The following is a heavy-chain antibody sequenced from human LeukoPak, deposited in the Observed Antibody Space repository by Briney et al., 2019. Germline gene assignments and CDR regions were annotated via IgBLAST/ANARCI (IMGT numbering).Heavy chain of an antibody. Sequence: SQTLSLTCTVSGGSISSGDYYWSWIRQPPGKGLEWIGYIYYSGCTYYNPSLKSRVTISVDTSKNQFSLKLSSVTAADTAVYYCAGQAYYGDFPPDYWGQGTLVTVSS. CDR2: IYYSGCT. CDR3: AGQAYYGDFPPDY. D-gene: IGHD4-17*01. J-gene: IGHJ4*02. CDR1: GGSISSGDYY. V-gene: IGHV4-30-4*01.